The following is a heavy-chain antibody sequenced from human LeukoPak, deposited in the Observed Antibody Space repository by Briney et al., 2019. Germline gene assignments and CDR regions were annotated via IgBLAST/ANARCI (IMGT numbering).Heavy chain of an antibody. CDR3: ATGGSDAFDI. Sequence: SETLSLTCTVSGGSVSSGSYYWSWIRQPPGKGLEWIGYIYYSGSTNYNPSLKSRVTISVDTSKNQFSLKLSSVTAADTAVYYCATGGSDAFDIWGQGTMVTVSS. J-gene: IGHJ3*02. CDR2: IYYSGST. CDR1: GGSVSSGSYY. D-gene: IGHD3-10*01. V-gene: IGHV4-61*01.